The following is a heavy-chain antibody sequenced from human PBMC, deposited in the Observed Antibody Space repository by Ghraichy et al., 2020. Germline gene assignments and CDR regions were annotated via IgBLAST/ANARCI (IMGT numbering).Heavy chain of an antibody. CDR3: ARGSTVVRFYYYDGMDV. V-gene: IGHV3-48*02. J-gene: IGHJ6*02. Sequence: GSLRLSCVGSGFTFSGYSLNWVRQSPGTGLEWVSYITISSRTISYADSVKGRFTISRDNAQNSLYLQMNSLRDEDTAVYFCARGSTVVRFYYYDGMDVWGQGTTVTVSS. CDR1: GFTFSGYS. D-gene: IGHD4-23*01. CDR2: ITISSRTI.